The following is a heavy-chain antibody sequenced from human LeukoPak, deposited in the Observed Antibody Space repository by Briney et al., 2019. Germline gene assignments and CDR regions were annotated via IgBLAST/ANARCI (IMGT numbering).Heavy chain of an antibody. D-gene: IGHD1/OR15-1a*01. CDR3: ARGGEHRGKFDY. V-gene: IGHV1-69*05. CDR1: GGTFSSYA. Sequence: SVKVSCKASGGTFSSYAISWVRQAPGQGLEWMGGIIPIFGTANYAQKFQGRVTITTDESTSTAYMELGSLRSEDTAVYYCARGGEHRGKFDYWGQGTLVTVSS. CDR2: IIPIFGTA. J-gene: IGHJ4*02.